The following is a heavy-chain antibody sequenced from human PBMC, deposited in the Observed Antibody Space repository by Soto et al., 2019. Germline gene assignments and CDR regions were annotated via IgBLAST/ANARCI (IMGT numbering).Heavy chain of an antibody. Sequence: SETLSLTCTGSGGSIDTYYWSWIRQPPGKGLEWVGYVFYSGSTNYNPSLESRVTVSVDTSKNQFSLRLRSVTAADTAVYYCVRVVAIPGYPDYWGQGTLVTVSS. CDR1: GGSIDTYY. V-gene: IGHV4-59*08. CDR3: VRVVAIPGYPDY. CDR2: VFYSGST. J-gene: IGHJ4*02. D-gene: IGHD5-12*01.